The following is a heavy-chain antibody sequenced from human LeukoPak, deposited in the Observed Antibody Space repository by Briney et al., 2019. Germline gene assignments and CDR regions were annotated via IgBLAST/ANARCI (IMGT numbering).Heavy chain of an antibody. J-gene: IGHJ5*02. V-gene: IGHV4-30-4*08. D-gene: IGHD1-26*01. Sequence: SQTLSLTCTVSGGSISSGDYYWSWIRQPPGKGLEWIGYIYYSGSTYYNPSLKSRVTISVDTSKNQFSLKLSSVTAADTAVYYCARAMLGINWFDPWGQGTLVTVSS. CDR3: ARAMLGINWFDP. CDR2: IYYSGST. CDR1: GGSISSGDYY.